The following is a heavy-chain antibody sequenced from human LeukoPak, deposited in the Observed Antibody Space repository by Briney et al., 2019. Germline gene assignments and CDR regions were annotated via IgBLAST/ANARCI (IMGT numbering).Heavy chain of an antibody. Sequence: ASVKVSCKASGYTFTSYGISWVRQAPGQGLEWMGWISAYNGNTNYAQKLQGRVTMTTDTSTSTAYMELRSLRSEDTAVYYCARVSYSGSYYWYFDLWGRGTLVTVSS. V-gene: IGHV1-18*01. CDR3: ARVSYSGSYYWYFDL. J-gene: IGHJ2*01. CDR2: ISAYNGNT. CDR1: GYTFTSYG. D-gene: IGHD1-26*01.